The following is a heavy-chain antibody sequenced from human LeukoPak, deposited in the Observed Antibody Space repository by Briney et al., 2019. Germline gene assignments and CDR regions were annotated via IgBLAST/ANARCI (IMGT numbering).Heavy chain of an antibody. CDR3: ARVGGINYFDY. CDR1: GFTFSSYW. Sequence: GGSLRLSCAASGFTFSSYWMHWVRQAPGKGLVWVSRIGNDGSETKYADSVKGRFTISRDNAKNTLYLQMNSLRAEDTAVYYCARVGGINYFDYWGQGTLVTVSS. D-gene: IGHD3-10*01. CDR2: IGNDGSET. J-gene: IGHJ4*02. V-gene: IGHV3-74*03.